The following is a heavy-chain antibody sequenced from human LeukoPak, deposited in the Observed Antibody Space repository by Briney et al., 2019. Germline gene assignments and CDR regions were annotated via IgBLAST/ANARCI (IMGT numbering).Heavy chain of an antibody. CDR3: TKKAATGSRYSFDF. V-gene: IGHV3-30*18. Sequence: GGSLRLSCAASGFTFSNFGTHWVRQAPGKGLEWVAVVSSEGSVQYYADSVKGRFTISRDNSKNTLSLQMNSLRVEDTAVYYCTKKAATGSRYSFDFWGQGTLVTVSS. D-gene: IGHD1-1*01. J-gene: IGHJ4*02. CDR2: VSSEGSVQ. CDR1: GFTFSNFG.